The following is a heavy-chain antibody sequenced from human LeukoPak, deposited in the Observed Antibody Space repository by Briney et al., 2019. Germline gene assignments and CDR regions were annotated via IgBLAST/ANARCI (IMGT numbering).Heavy chain of an antibody. CDR3: XRDRRPSVYGGLDN. V-gene: IGHV3-11*04. Sequence: GGSLRLSCAASGFTFSDHYMSWIRQAPGKGLEWVSYIGDSGTPIYYADSVKGRFTVSRDNAKNSLFLQMDSLRAEDTAVYYCXRDRRPSVYGGLDNWGQGTLVTVSS. CDR2: IGDSGTPI. D-gene: IGHD4/OR15-4a*01. J-gene: IGHJ4*02. CDR1: GFTFSDHY.